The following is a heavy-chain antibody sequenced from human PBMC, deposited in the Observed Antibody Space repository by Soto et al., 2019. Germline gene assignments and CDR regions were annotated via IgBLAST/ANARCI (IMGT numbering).Heavy chain of an antibody. CDR2: INSGGTVA. CDR1: GFTYESYA. V-gene: IGHV3-23*01. J-gene: IGHJ4*02. CDR3: AISTGGFGGLFVVPSDY. D-gene: IGHD3-16*02. Sequence: EVQLLESGGGLVQPGGSLRLSCAASGFTYESYAMSWVRQAPGKGLEWVSGINSGGTVAHYADSVKGRFAISRDISKNTLSLEMNSLRADDTGLYYCAISTGGFGGLFVVPSDYWGQGTLVTVSS.